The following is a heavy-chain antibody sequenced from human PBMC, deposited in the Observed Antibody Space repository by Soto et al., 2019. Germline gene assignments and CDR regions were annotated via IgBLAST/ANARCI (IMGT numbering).Heavy chain of an antibody. CDR1: GFTFSSYG. V-gene: IGHV3-30*18. Sequence: GWSLRLSCAASGFTFSSYGIHWVRQAPGKGLEWVAVISPDGSNQYYVDSVKGRFTISRDNSKNTLYLQMNSLGPEDTAVYYCAKESMNRGVNEYWGQGS. J-gene: IGHJ4*02. D-gene: IGHD3-10*01. CDR3: AKESMNRGVNEY. CDR2: ISPDGSNQ.